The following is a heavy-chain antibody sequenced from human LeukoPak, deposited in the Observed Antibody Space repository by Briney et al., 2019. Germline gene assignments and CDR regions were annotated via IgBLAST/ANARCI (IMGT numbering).Heavy chain of an antibody. D-gene: IGHD6-13*01. V-gene: IGHV1-46*01. J-gene: IGHJ5*02. CDR2: INPSGSST. Sequence: ASVKVSCKASGYSFTSHYMHWVRRAPGQGLECLGLINPSGSSTLYAQKFQGRVTMTRDMSTTTDYMELSSLRSEDTAVYYCARDLIADNWFDPWGQGTLVTVSS. CDR3: ARDLIADNWFDP. CDR1: GYSFTSHY.